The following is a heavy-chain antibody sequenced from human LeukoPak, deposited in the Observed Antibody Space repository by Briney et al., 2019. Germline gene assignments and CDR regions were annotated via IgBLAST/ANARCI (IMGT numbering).Heavy chain of an antibody. J-gene: IGHJ4*02. V-gene: IGHV1-3*01. CDR1: GYTFSSYI. Sequence: ASVKVSCKASGYTFSSYIMHWVRQAPGQRLEWMGWMNAGNGDTNYSQKFRDRVTISWDTSASTAYMKLSSLRSEDTALYFCARGDDYGDYLDDYWGQGTLVTVSS. CDR3: ARGDDYGDYLDDY. CDR2: MNAGNGDT. D-gene: IGHD4-17*01.